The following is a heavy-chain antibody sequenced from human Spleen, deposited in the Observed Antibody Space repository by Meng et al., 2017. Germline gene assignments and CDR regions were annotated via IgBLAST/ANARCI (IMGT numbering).Heavy chain of an antibody. CDR3: ASSRGVWFGELNFDY. CDR2: IYHSGST. CDR1: GGSFSGYY. J-gene: IGHJ4*02. D-gene: IGHD3-10*01. V-gene: IGHV4-38-2*01. Sequence: SETLSLTCAVYGGSFSGYYWGWIRQPPGKGLEWIGSIYHSGSTYYNPSLKSRVTISVDTSKNQFSLKLSSVTAADTAVYYCASSRGVWFGELNFDYWGQGTLVTVSS.